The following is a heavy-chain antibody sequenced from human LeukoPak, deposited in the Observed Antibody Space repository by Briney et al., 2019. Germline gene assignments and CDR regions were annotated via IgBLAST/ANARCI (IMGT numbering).Heavy chain of an antibody. CDR3: AKVVWFGDEIDY. V-gene: IGHV3-30*02. D-gene: IGHD3-10*01. CDR2: IRYDGSNK. CDR1: GFTFSSYG. Sequence: GGSLRLSCAAPGFTFSSYGMLWVRQAPGKGLEWVAFIRYDGSNKYYADSVKGRFTISRDNSKNTLYLQMNSLRAEDTAVYYCAKVVWFGDEIDYWGQGTLVTVSS. J-gene: IGHJ4*02.